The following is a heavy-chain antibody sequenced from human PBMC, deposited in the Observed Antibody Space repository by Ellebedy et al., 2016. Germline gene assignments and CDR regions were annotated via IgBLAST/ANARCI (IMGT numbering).Heavy chain of an antibody. V-gene: IGHV5-10-1*04. D-gene: IGHD5/OR15-5a*01. CDR3: ARTSTYNCFDP. Sequence: GESLKISCKGSGYIFTHYRISWVRQMPGKGLEWLGRIDPSDSYTNYSPSFQGQVTISADKSISTVYLQWNSLKASDTAIYYCARTSTYNCFDPWGQGTLVTVSS. CDR2: IDPSDSYT. J-gene: IGHJ5*02. CDR1: GYIFTHYR.